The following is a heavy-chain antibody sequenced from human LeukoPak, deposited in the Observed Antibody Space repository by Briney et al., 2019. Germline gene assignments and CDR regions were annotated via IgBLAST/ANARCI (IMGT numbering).Heavy chain of an antibody. D-gene: IGHD3-9*01. CDR3: AREAQKYYDILTGYYPIFDY. J-gene: IGHJ4*02. CDR2: IYTSGST. V-gene: IGHV4-4*07. Sequence: GSLRLSCTVSGFTVSSNSMSWVRQAPGKGLEWIGRIYTSGSTNYNPSLKSRVTMSVDTSKNQFSLKLSSVTAADTAVYYCAREAQKYYDILTGYYPIFDYWGQGTLVTVSS. CDR1: GFTVSSNS.